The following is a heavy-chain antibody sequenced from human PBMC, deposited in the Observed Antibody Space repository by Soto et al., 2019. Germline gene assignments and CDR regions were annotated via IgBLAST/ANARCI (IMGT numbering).Heavy chain of an antibody. V-gene: IGHV4-31*03. Sequence: SETLSLTCTVSGGSISSGGYYWSWIRQHPGKGLEWIGYIYYSGSTYYNPSLKSRVTISVDTSKNQFSLKLSSVTAADTAVYYCARATGVLRYFAGPKYMDVWGKGTTVTVSS. CDR1: GGSISSGGYY. D-gene: IGHD3-9*01. CDR3: ARATGVLRYFAGPKYMDV. J-gene: IGHJ6*03. CDR2: IYYSGST.